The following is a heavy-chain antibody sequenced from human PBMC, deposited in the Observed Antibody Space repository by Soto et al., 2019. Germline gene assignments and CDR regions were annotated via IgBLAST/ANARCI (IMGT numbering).Heavy chain of an antibody. CDR1: GGSFSGYY. V-gene: IGHV4-34*01. D-gene: IGHD2-21*02. Sequence: SETLSLTCAVYGGSFSGYYWSWIRQPPGKGLEWIGEIYHSGSTSYNPSLKSRVTISVDRSKNQISLKLRSVTAADTAVYYCVRGNNVVVTQYYFDYWGQGTLVTVSS. J-gene: IGHJ4*02. CDR2: IYHSGST. CDR3: VRGNNVVVTQYYFDY.